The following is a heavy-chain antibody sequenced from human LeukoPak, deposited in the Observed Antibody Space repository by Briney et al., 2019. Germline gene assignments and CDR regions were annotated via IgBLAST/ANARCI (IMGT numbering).Heavy chain of an antibody. CDR3: ARSNPNRNALDL. CDR1: GFTLNSHL. V-gene: IGHV3-7*01. J-gene: IGHJ3*01. Sequence: GGSLRLSCAASGFTLNSHLMSWVRQAPGRGREWVANIKKDGSEESYLDSVKGRFTVSRDNAKNSLFLQMNSLRGEDTAVYYCARSNPNRNALDLWGQGTMVTISS. D-gene: IGHD1-14*01. CDR2: IKKDGSEE.